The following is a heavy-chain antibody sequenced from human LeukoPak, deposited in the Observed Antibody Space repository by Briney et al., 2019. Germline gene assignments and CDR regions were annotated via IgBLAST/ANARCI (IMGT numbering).Heavy chain of an antibody. D-gene: IGHD5-18*01. CDR1: GFTFSDYY. V-gene: IGHV3-11*01. CDR2: ISSSGSTI. J-gene: IGHJ4*02. Sequence: GGSLRLSCAASGFTFSDYYMSWIRQAPGRGLEWVSYISSSGSTIYYADSVKGRFTISRDNAKNSLYLQMNSLRAEDTAVYYCARDQVDTAMVRDPFDYWGQGTLVTVSS. CDR3: ARDQVDTAMVRDPFDY.